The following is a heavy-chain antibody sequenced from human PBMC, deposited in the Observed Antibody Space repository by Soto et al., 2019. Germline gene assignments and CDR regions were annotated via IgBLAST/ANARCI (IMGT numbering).Heavy chain of an antibody. CDR2: IIPILGIA. CDR1: GGTFSSYT. Sequence: ASVKVSCKASGGTFSSYTISWVRQAPGQGLEWMGRIIPILGIANYAQKFQGRVTITADKSTSTAYMERSSLRSEDTAVYYCARDLGKHAGGYWFDPWGQGTLVTVAS. V-gene: IGHV1-69*04. J-gene: IGHJ5*02. CDR3: ARDLGKHAGGYWFDP. D-gene: IGHD3-10*01.